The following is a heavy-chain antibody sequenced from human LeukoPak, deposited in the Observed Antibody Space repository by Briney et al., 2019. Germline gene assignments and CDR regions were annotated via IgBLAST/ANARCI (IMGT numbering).Heavy chain of an antibody. Sequence: GGSLRLSCATSGFTFSGYWMSWVRRAPGKGLEWVANIKQDGSQIFYVDSVKGRFTISRDNAKNSLYLQMNSLRAEDTAVYYCARDRGFGQADVWGKGTTVTVSS. CDR2: IKQDGSQI. CDR3: ARDRGFGQADV. J-gene: IGHJ6*04. V-gene: IGHV3-7*01. D-gene: IGHD3-10*01. CDR1: GFTFSGYW.